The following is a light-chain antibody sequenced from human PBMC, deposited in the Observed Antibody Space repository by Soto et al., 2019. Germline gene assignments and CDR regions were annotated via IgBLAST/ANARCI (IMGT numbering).Light chain of an antibody. J-gene: IGKJ1*01. V-gene: IGKV1-39*01. CDR2: VTS. CDR3: QQTHGNPT. CDR1: QNIGTT. Sequence: DIQLTQSPPSLSASVGDKITITCRASQNIGTTLNWYQLRPGKAPKLLIYVTSTLQTGVPSRFSGSGSGSDFTLTINNLQPEDFATYSCQQTHGNPTFGQGTKVEI.